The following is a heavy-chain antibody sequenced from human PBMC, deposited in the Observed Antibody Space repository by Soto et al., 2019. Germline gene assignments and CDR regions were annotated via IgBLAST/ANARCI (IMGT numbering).Heavy chain of an antibody. CDR2: IYRGKTT. D-gene: IGHD3-10*01. CDR3: EREAPGLYRWYDP. CDR1: GFTVNSNY. Sequence: EVRLVESGGGLIQPGGSLRLSCAASGFTVNSNYVTWVRQAPGKGLEWVSVIYRGKTTYYAASVMGRFIISTDDSKNTVYLQMNSLKVEDTAVYYCEREAPGLYRWYDPWGRGVMVVGSS. J-gene: IGHJ5*02. V-gene: IGHV3-53*01.